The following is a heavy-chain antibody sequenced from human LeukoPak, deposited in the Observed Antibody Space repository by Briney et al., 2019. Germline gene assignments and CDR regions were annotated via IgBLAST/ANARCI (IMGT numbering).Heavy chain of an antibody. V-gene: IGHV3-33*06. D-gene: IGHD4-17*01. Sequence: GRSLRLSWAASGFTFSSSGMHWVRQAPVKGLEWLAVIWYDGSTKYYADSVKGRFTISRDNSKNTLYLQMNSLRAEDTAVYYCAKYLYGAYVGDAFDIWGQGTMVTVSS. CDR1: GFTFSSSG. CDR3: AKYLYGAYVGDAFDI. J-gene: IGHJ3*02. CDR2: IWYDGSTK.